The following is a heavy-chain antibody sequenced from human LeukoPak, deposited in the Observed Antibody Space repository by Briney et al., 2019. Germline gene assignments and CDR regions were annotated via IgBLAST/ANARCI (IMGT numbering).Heavy chain of an antibody. CDR2: ISYDGSNK. V-gene: IGHV3-30*04. Sequence: PGGSLRLSCAASGFTFSSYAMHWVRQAPGKGLEWVAVISYDGSNKYYADPVKGRFTISRDNSKNTLYLQMNSLRAEDTAVYYCARDSARAYLTIFGVVHNWFDPWGQGTLVTVSS. D-gene: IGHD3-3*01. CDR1: GFTFSSYA. J-gene: IGHJ5*02. CDR3: ARDSARAYLTIFGVVHNWFDP.